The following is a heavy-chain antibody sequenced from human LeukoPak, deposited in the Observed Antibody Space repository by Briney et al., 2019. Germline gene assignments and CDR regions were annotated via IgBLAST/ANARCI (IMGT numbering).Heavy chain of an antibody. D-gene: IGHD5-24*01. J-gene: IGHJ4*02. CDR3: AKVKWLQSEYFDY. Sequence: GGSLRLSCAASGFMFNNYAMTWVRQAPGKGLEWVSGISGNGGNTDYADSVKGRFTISRDNSKNTLYLQMNSLRAEDTAVYYCAKVKWLQSEYFDYWGQGTLVTVSS. CDR1: GFMFNNYA. CDR2: ISGNGGNT. V-gene: IGHV3-23*01.